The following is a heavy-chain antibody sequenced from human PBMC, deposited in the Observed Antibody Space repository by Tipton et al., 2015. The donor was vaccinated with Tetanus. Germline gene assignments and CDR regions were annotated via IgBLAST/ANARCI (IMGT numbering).Heavy chain of an antibody. CDR1: GAPVTSGRHH. CDR2: VSDSGST. J-gene: IGHJ3*01. V-gene: IGHV4-61*01. D-gene: IGHD7-27*01. Sequence: TLSLTCSVSGAPVTSGRHHWSWIRLAPGRGLEWIGFVSDSGSTNYNPSVRGRVAISLDTSKNQFSLKLSSVTAADTAVYYCASPKIKWGSSAFDVWGQGTMVAVSS. CDR3: ASPKIKWGSSAFDV.